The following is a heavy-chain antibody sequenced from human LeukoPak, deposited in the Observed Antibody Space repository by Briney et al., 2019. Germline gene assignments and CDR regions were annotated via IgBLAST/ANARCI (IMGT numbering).Heavy chain of an antibody. CDR2: IYTSGIT. CDR3: ARLPDP. CDR1: GGSLSSGTYY. Sequence: SETLSLTCTVSGGSLSSGTYYWYWIRQPAGKGLEWIGRIYTSGITNYNPSLKSRVTISVDTSKNQFSLKLTSVTASDTAVYYCARLPDPWGQGTVVTVSS. V-gene: IGHV4-61*02. J-gene: IGHJ5*02.